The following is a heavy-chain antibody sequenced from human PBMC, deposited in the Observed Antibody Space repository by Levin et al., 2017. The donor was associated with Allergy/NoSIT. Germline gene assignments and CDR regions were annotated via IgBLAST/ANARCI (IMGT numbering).Heavy chain of an antibody. Sequence: SSETLSLTCAVSGDSISNGGYSWSWIRQTPGKGLEFLGYIYQTGNTFYNPSLKSRLTMSVDRAHNQFSLKLTSVTAADTAVYFCARSSPVLVVAGWFDPWGQGILVSVSS. J-gene: IGHJ5*02. CDR3: ARSSPVLVVAGWFDP. V-gene: IGHV4-30-2*01. CDR1: GDSISNGGYS. CDR2: IYQTGNT. D-gene: IGHD2-8*02.